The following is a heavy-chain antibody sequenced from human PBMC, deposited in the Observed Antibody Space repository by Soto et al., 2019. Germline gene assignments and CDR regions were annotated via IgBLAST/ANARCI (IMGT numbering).Heavy chain of an antibody. CDR1: GGSISSYY. V-gene: IGHV4-59*08. J-gene: IGHJ6*02. CDR3: ARMRYGGDDWEGYYSHGMDV. D-gene: IGHD5-12*01. CDR2: IYYSGST. Sequence: QVQLQESGPGLVKPSETLSLTCTVSGGSISSYYWSWIRQPPGKGLEWIGYIYYSGSTNYNPSLKSRVTISVHTSNNQFSLRLSCVTAADTAVYYCARMRYGGDDWEGYYSHGMDVWCQGTTVTVSS.